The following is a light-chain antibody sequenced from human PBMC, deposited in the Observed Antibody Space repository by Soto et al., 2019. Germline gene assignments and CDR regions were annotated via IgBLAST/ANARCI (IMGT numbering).Light chain of an antibody. CDR1: GSDVGGYNY. CDR3: SSYTSSITYV. CDR2: EVS. J-gene: IGLJ1*01. V-gene: IGLV2-14*01. Sequence: QSALTQPASVSGSPGQSITISCTRTGSDVGGYNYVSWYQQHPGKAPKLMIYEVSNRPSGVSNRFSGSKSGSTASLTISGLQAEDEADYYCSSYTSSITYVFGTGTKLTVL.